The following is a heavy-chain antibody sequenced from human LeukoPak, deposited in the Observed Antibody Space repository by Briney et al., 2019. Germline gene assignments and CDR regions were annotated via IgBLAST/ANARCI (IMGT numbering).Heavy chain of an antibody. V-gene: IGHV3-23*01. Sequence: GGSLRLSCADSGFTFSSYAMSWVRQAPGKGLEWVSAISGSGGSTYYADSVKGRFTISRDNSKNALYLQMNSLRAEDTAVYYCAKDLSSSSSVVVVAAKHDYWGQGTLVTVSS. CDR3: AKDLSSSSSVVVVAAKHDY. CDR2: ISGSGGST. J-gene: IGHJ4*02. D-gene: IGHD2-15*01. CDR1: GFTFSSYA.